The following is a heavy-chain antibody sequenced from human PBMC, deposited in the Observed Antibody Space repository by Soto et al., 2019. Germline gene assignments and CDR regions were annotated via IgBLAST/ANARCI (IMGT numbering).Heavy chain of an antibody. CDR2: ISSSSSTI. Sequence: GGSLRLSCAASGFTFSSYSMNWVRQAPGKGLEWVSYISSSSSTIYDADSVKGRFTISRDNAKNSLYLQRNSLRDEDTAVYYCARGTGGHSKIAVAGISDYWGQGTLVTVSS. V-gene: IGHV3-48*02. D-gene: IGHD6-19*01. CDR3: ARGTGGHSKIAVAGISDY. CDR1: GFTFSSYS. J-gene: IGHJ4*02.